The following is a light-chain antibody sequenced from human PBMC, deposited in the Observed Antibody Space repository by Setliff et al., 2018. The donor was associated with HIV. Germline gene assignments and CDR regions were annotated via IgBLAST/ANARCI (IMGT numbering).Light chain of an antibody. J-gene: IGLJ1*01. CDR1: SSDVGAYNF. Sequence: QSVLTQPASVSGSPGQSVTISCTGTSSDVGAYNFVSWYQQHPGSAPKLMIYDVINRNSGVSIRFSGSKSGNAASLTISGLQAEDEADYYCSSYTTSSQFVFGSGTKVTVL. CDR3: SSYTTSSQFV. V-gene: IGLV2-14*03. CDR2: DVI.